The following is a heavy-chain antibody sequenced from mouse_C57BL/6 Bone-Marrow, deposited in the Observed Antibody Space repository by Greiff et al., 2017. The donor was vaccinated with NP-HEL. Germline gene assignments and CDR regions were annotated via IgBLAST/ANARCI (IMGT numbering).Heavy chain of an antibody. Sequence: EVQVVESGGGLVQPGGSLKLSCAASGFTFSDYYMYWVRQTPEKRLEWVAYISNGGGSTYYPDTVKGRFTISRDNAKNTLYLQMSRLKSEDTAIYYCARQRSGSSYYAMDYWGQGTSVTVSS. D-gene: IGHD1-1*01. CDR1: GFTFSDYY. V-gene: IGHV5-12*01. J-gene: IGHJ4*01. CDR3: ARQRSGSSYYAMDY. CDR2: ISNGGGST.